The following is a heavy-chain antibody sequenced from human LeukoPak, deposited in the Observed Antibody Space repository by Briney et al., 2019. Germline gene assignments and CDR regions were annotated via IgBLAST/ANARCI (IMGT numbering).Heavy chain of an antibody. V-gene: IGHV3-23*01. CDR3: AKDHPNPGSSSWYDY. CDR1: GFTFSSYA. Sequence: GGSLRLSCAASGFTFSSYAMSWVRQAPGKGLGWVSAISGGGGSTYYADSVKGRFTISRDNSKNTLYLQMNSLRAEDTAVYYCAKDHPNPGSSSWYDYWGQGTLVTVSS. CDR2: ISGGGGST. D-gene: IGHD6-13*01. J-gene: IGHJ4*02.